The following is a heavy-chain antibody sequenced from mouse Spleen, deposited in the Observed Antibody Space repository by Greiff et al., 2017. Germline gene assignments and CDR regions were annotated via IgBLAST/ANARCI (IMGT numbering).Heavy chain of an antibody. CDR2: ISNGGGST. J-gene: IGHJ1*03. CDR3: ARHLYYDYDGYFDV. Sequence: EVMLVESGGGLVQPGGSLKLSCAASGFTFSDYYMYWVRQTPEKRLEWVAYISNGGGSTYYPDTVKGRFTISRDNAKNTLYLQMSRLKSEDTAMYYCARHLYYDYDGYFDVWVTGTTVTVSS. V-gene: IGHV5-12*01. CDR1: GFTFSDYY. D-gene: IGHD2-4*01.